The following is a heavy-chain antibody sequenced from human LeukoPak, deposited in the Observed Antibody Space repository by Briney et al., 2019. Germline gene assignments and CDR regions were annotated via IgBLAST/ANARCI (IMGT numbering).Heavy chain of an antibody. Sequence: ASVKVSCKASGYTFTSYGISWVRQAPGQGLEWMGWISAYNGNTNYAQKLRGRVTMTTDTSTSTAYMELRSLRSDDTAVYYCARDETHDILTGYYMGAKNYWGQGTLVTVSS. D-gene: IGHD3-9*01. CDR3: ARDETHDILTGYYMGAKNY. CDR1: GYTFTSYG. J-gene: IGHJ4*02. V-gene: IGHV1-18*01. CDR2: ISAYNGNT.